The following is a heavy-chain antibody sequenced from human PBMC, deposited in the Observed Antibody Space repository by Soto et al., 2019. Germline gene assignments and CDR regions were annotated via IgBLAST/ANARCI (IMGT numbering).Heavy chain of an antibody. J-gene: IGHJ4*02. D-gene: IGHD4-17*01. Sequence: QVQLQQWGAGLLKPSETLSLTCAVYGGSFSGYYWSWIRQPPGKGLEWIGEINHSGSTNYNTSLKRLVTISVDTSKNQFSLKLSSVTAADTAVYYCAREYGDYGVIDYWGQGTLVTVSS. CDR2: INHSGST. V-gene: IGHV4-34*01. CDR1: GGSFSGYY. CDR3: AREYGDYGVIDY.